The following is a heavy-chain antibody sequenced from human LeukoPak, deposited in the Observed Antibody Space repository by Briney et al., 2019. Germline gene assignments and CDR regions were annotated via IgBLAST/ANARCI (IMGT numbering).Heavy chain of an antibody. CDR1: GFTFSSYS. Sequence: GGALRLSCAASGFTFSSYSMNWVRQAPGKGLEWVSSISSSSSYIYYADSVKGRFTITRDNAKNSLYLQMNSLRAEDPAVYYCAIIVEMATIVDYWGQGTLVTVSS. D-gene: IGHD5-24*01. J-gene: IGHJ4*02. V-gene: IGHV3-21*01. CDR3: AIIVEMATIVDY. CDR2: ISSSSSYI.